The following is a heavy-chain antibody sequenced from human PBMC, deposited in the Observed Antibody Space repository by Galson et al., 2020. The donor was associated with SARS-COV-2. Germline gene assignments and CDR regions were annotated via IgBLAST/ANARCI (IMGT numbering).Heavy chain of an antibody. CDR3: SSGWGMRIAAAGTGWCDR. J-gene: IGHJ5*02. CDR2: IKPNSGGT. V-gene: IGHV1-2*02. Sequence: ASVQVSCKASGYTFTGYYMHWVRQAPGQGLEWMGWIKPNSGGTNTAQKFQGRVTTNRETSISTAYMELSRLRAADTAVYYCSSGWGMRIAAAGTGWCDRWGQGTLVTVSS. CDR1: GYTFTGYY. D-gene: IGHD6-13*01.